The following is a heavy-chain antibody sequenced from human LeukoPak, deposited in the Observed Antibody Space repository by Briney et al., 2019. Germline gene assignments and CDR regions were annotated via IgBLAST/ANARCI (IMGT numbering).Heavy chain of an antibody. J-gene: IGHJ4*02. D-gene: IGHD5-24*01. CDR1: AYSFNNYY. Sequence: ASVKDSCKASAYSFNNYYIHWVRPAPGQGLEWMGRINPSGDSTTYSQKVQDRATLTWDTSTNIVYMELSSLRSEDTAIYYYASILVGYKYLDYWGQGTLVTVSS. CDR3: ASILVGYKYLDY. V-gene: IGHV1-46*02. CDR2: INPSGDST.